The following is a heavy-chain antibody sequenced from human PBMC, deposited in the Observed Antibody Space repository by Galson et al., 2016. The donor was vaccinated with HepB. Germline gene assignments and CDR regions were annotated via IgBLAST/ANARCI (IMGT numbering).Heavy chain of an antibody. CDR1: GXTFSSYG. V-gene: IGHV3-30*18. CDR2: ISYDGSNK. CDR3: AKSGRYYGVDHFDY. Sequence: RLPCAASGXTFSSYGMHWVRXAPGKGLEWVAVISYDGSNKYYADSVKGRFTISRDNSKNTLYLQMNSLRAEDTAVYYCAKSGRYYGVDHFDYWXQGTLVTVSS. D-gene: IGHD4-17*01. J-gene: IGHJ4*02.